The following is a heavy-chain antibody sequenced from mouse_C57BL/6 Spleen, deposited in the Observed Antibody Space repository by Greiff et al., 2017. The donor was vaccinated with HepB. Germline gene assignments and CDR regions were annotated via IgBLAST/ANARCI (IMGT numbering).Heavy chain of an antibody. CDR2: IDPETGGT. CDR1: GYTFTDYE. J-gene: IGHJ4*01. CDR3: TRGDYGYAMDY. V-gene: IGHV1-15*01. Sequence: VQLQQSGAELVRPGASVTLSCKASGYTFTDYEMHWVKRTPVHGLEWIGAIDPETGGTAYNQKFKGKAILTADKSSSTAYMELRSLTSEDSAVYYCTRGDYGYAMDYWGQGTSVTVSS. D-gene: IGHD2-4*01.